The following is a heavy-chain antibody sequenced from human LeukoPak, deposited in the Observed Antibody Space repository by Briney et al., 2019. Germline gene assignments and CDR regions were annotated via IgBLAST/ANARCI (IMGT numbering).Heavy chain of an antibody. J-gene: IGHJ6*02. CDR3: AKDPGGTTVTRRVYYYYGMDV. D-gene: IGHD4-17*01. CDR1: GFTFSSYA. V-gene: IGHV3-23*01. CDR2: ISGGGGST. Sequence: GGSLRLSCAASGFTFSSYAMSWVRQAPGKGLEWVSAISGGGGSTYYADSVKGRFTISRDNSKNTLYLQMNSLRAEDTAVYYCAKDPGGTTVTRRVYYYYGMDVWGQGTTVTVSS.